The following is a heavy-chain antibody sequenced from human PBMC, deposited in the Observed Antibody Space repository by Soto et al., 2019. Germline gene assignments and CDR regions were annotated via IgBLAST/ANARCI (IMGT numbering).Heavy chain of an antibody. V-gene: IGHV3-30-3*01. CDR2: LSYDGSNK. CDR1: ESPLRGYP. Sequence: QVQLVESGEAGAHPGSPLGSSCAASESPLRGYPMHWFRRAPGKGLEWGAVLSYDGSNKYYADPVKGRFTISRDNSKNTLYLQMNSLRAEDTAVYYCARATVVDRYYFDYWGQGTLVTVSS. CDR3: ARATVVDRYYFDY. D-gene: IGHD4-17*01. J-gene: IGHJ4*02.